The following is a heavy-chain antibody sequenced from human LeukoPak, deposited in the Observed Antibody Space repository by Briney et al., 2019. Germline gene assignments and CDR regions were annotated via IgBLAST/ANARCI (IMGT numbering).Heavy chain of an antibody. Sequence: ASVKVSCKASGYAFTSYGISWVRQAPGQGLEWMGWISVYNGNRNYEQKFQDRVTITADTSTSTAYMELKSLRPDDTAVYYCARVPPRGYSGYDSDSWGQGTRVTVSS. CDR3: ARVPPRGYSGYDSDS. CDR2: ISVYNGNR. D-gene: IGHD5-12*01. V-gene: IGHV1-18*01. CDR1: GYAFTSYG. J-gene: IGHJ4*02.